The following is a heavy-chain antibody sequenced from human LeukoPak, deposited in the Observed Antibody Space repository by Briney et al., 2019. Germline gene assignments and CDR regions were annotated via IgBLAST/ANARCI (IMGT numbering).Heavy chain of an antibody. J-gene: IGHJ4*02. V-gene: IGHV3-23*01. Sequence: GGSLRLSCAVSGFTFSNYEMNWVRQAPGKGLEWVSAVGGTDGRTYYAAFVKGRFTIYRDNSKNTLYLQMNSLRAEDTAVYYCAKDGSYYFDYWGQGTLVTVSS. CDR1: GFTFSNYE. CDR2: VGGTDGRT. CDR3: AKDGSYYFDY.